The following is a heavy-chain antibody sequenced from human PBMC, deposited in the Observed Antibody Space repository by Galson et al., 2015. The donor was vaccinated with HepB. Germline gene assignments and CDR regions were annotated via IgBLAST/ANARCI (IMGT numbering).Heavy chain of an antibody. J-gene: IGHJ4*02. CDR2: ISSSSSYI. CDR3: ARGSQLKGGAWFGEFDY. D-gene: IGHD3-3*01. Sequence: SLRLSCAASGFTFSSYSMNWVRQAPGKGLEWVSSISSSSSYIYYADSVKGRFTTSRDNAKNSLYLQMNSLRAEDTAVYYCARGSQLKGGAWFGEFDYWGQGTLVTVSS. V-gene: IGHV3-21*01. CDR1: GFTFSSYS.